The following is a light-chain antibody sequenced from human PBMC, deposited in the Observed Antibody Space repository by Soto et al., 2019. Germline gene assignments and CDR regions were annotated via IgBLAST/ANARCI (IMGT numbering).Light chain of an antibody. J-gene: IGKJ1*01. CDR3: QQYNTRPQT. Sequence: EIGLTQSPATLSVSLGDSATLSCRASQSVGSNYLAWYQQRPGQPPNLLIFGASHRAPDIPARFSGSGSGTEFALTISGLQSEDFTVYFCQQYNTRPQTFGQGTKVDIK. CDR1: QSVGSN. CDR2: GAS. V-gene: IGKV3D-15*01.